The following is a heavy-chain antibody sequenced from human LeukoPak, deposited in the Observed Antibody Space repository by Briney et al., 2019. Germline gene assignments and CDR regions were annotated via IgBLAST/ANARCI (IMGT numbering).Heavy chain of an antibody. D-gene: IGHD1-14*01. CDR3: ARTDHGNEPDY. Sequence: SETLSLTCTVSGGSISSHYWSWIRQPPGKGLEWIGYIYYSGSTNYNPSLKSRVTISVDTSKNQFSLKLSSVTAADTAVYYCARTDHGNEPDYWGQGTLVTVSS. CDR1: GGSISSHY. J-gene: IGHJ4*02. CDR2: IYYSGST. V-gene: IGHV4-59*11.